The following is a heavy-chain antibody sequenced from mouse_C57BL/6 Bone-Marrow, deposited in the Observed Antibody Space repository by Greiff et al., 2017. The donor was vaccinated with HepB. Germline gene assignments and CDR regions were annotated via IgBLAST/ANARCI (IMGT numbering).Heavy chain of an antibody. J-gene: IGHJ2*01. Sequence: EVQLVESGGGLVKPGGSLKLSCAASGFTFSDYGMHWVRQAPEKGLEWVAYISSGSSTIYYADTVTGRFTISRDNAKNTLFLQMTSLRSEDTAMYYCAIWLDYLDYWGQGTTLTVSS. D-gene: IGHD2-2*01. CDR3: AIWLDYLDY. CDR1: GFTFSDYG. V-gene: IGHV5-17*01. CDR2: ISSGSSTI.